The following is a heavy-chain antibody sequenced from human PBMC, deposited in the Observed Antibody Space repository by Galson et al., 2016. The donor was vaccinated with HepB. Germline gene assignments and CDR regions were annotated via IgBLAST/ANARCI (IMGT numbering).Heavy chain of an antibody. CDR1: GYTFTNYA. Sequence: SVKVSCKASGYTFTNYALHWVRQAPGQRLEWMGWINAGNGNTKYSQRFQGRVTIARDTSASTVYMELSSLRSEDTAVCYCARDVVPHYSSSWYVGCPDKNYYYDYYAMDVWGQGTTVTVSS. CDR3: ARDVVPHYSSSWYVGCPDKNYYYDYYAMDV. V-gene: IGHV1-3*01. CDR2: INAGNGNT. D-gene: IGHD6-13*01. J-gene: IGHJ6*02.